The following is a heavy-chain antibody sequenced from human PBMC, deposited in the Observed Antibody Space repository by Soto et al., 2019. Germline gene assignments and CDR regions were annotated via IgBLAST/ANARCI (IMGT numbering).Heavy chain of an antibody. CDR1: VLRNSRYS. CDR2: ISSSSSNI. J-gene: IGHJ4*02. CDR3: PGLYDILTGYYTFDY. D-gene: IGHD3-9*01. Sequence: GGLLNLSRAASVLRNSRYSMGWGRLAPGKGLEWVSYISSSSSNIYYADSVKGRFTISRDNAKNSLYLQMNSLRAEDTAVYYCPGLYDILTGYYTFDYWVQGTLVTVFS. V-gene: IGHV3-48*01.